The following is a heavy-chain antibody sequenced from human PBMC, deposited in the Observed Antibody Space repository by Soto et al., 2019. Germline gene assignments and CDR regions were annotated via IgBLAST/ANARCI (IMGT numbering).Heavy chain of an antibody. CDR2: ISYSSGYI. D-gene: IGHD2-15*01. V-gene: IGHV3-21*06. CDR3: ARGQTVIVVPDAFDI. J-gene: IGHJ3*02. CDR1: GFAFSNYS. Sequence: EARLVESGGGLVKAGGSLRLSCAASGFAFSNYSMNWVRQAPGKGLEWVASISYSSGYIFYADSLKGRFTISRDNAKNSLYLQMNSLRAEDTALYYCARGQTVIVVPDAFDIWGQGTMVRVSS.